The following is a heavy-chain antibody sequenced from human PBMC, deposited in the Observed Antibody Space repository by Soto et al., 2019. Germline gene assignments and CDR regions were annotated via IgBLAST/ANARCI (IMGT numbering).Heavy chain of an antibody. CDR2: VDSSHNT. V-gene: IGHV3-23*01. CDR3: AKWLRGGSYYCDF. Sequence: PGGSLRLSCQASGFTFSSYAMSWVRQAPGKGLEWVALVDSSHNTFYPDSVKGRFTVSRGNSRNTLYLQMNSLRAEDTALYYCAKWLRGGSYYCDFWGQGTMVTVSS. D-gene: IGHD2-15*01. J-gene: IGHJ3*01. CDR1: GFTFSSYA.